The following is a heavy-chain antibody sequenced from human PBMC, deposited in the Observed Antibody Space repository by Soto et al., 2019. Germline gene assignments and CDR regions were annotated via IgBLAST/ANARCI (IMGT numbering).Heavy chain of an antibody. J-gene: IGHJ6*02. Sequence: ASVKVSCKASGGTFSSYAISWVRQAPGQRLERMGGIIPIFGTANYAQKFQGRVTITADESTSTAYMELSSLKTEDTAVYYCTRPTPLDILTGYSPIRYYYYGMDVWGQGTTVTVSS. CDR1: GGTFSSYA. CDR2: IIPIFGTA. CDR3: TRPTPLDILTGYSPIRYYYYGMDV. V-gene: IGHV1-69*13. D-gene: IGHD3-9*01.